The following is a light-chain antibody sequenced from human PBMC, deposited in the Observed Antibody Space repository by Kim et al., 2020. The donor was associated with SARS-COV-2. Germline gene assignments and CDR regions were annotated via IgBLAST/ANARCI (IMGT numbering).Light chain of an antibody. V-gene: IGLV3-19*01. CDR2: GKN. CDR3: QSRDSSSNHVI. J-gene: IGLJ2*01. CDR1: SLRTYY. Sequence: GQKVRITCQGDSLRTYYATWYQQKSGQAPVVVFYGKNKRPSGIPDRFSGSDSGNTASLTVTGAQAEDEADYYCQSRDSSSNHVIFGGGTQLTVL.